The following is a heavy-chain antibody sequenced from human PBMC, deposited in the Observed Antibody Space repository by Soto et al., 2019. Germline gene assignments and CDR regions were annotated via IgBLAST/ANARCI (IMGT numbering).Heavy chain of an antibody. Sequence: EVQLVESGGGLVKAGGSLRLFCTASGFTFRNYNMNWVRQAPGKGLEWVSSISTGGAYMFYADSVKGRFTISRDNALNSLYLQIARPIAEDTAVDYCARDISSPGGDYFDSWGQVTLVTVSS. CDR3: ARDISSPGGDYFDS. CDR2: ISTGGAYM. D-gene: IGHD3-10*01. J-gene: IGHJ4*02. V-gene: IGHV3-21*06. CDR1: GFTFRNYN.